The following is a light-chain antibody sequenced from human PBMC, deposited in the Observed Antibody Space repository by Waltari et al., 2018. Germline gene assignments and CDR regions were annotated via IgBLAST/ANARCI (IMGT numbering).Light chain of an antibody. V-gene: IGKV3-20*01. Sequence: DIVLTQSPGTLFFSPGERATLSCRASQNINSNYLAWYQQKPGQAPRLLIYGAYSRATDIPDSFSGSGSGTDFTLTISRLEPEDFAVYYCHQYGVSTWTFGQGTKVEIK. CDR1: QNINSNY. CDR2: GAY. J-gene: IGKJ1*01. CDR3: HQYGVSTWT.